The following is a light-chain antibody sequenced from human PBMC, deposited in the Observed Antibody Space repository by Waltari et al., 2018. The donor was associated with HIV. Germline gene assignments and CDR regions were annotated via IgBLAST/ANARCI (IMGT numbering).Light chain of an antibody. J-gene: IGLJ3*02. Sequence: QSVLTQPPSASGAPGQTVTISCSGSNSNIGIYTVNWYQQFPGTAPKLLIYDNNQRPSGVPDRFSGSQSGTSASLAIRGVQSEDEADYYCAAWDDRLDGPWVFGGGTKLTVL. CDR2: DNN. V-gene: IGLV1-44*01. CDR3: AAWDDRLDGPWV. CDR1: NSNIGIYT.